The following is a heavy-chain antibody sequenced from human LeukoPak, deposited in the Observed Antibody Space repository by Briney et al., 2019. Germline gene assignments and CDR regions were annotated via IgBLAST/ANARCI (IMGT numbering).Heavy chain of an antibody. CDR2: IIPIFGTA. D-gene: IGHD3-9*01. Sequence: SVKVSCKASGGTFSSYAISWVRQAPGQGLEWMGGIIPIFGTAHYAQKFHGRVTITTDESTSTAYMELSSLRSEDTAVYYCARGELLRYFDWSIPGYFDYWGQGTLVTVSS. J-gene: IGHJ4*02. V-gene: IGHV1-69*05. CDR3: ARGELLRYFDWSIPGYFDY. CDR1: GGTFSSYA.